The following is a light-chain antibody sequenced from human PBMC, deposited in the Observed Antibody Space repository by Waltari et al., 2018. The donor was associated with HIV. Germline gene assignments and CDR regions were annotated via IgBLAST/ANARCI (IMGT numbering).Light chain of an antibody. CDR2: GAS. J-gene: IGKJ1*01. CDR1: QSVSGSY. V-gene: IGKV3-20*01. CDR3: QDYGSSRM. Sequence: NVLTQSPGTLSLSPGQRATLSCRASQSVSGSYLAWYQQRSGQAPRLLIYGASSRATGIPDRFTGSGSGTDFTLSISRLEPEDFAMYYCQDYGSSRMFGQGTKVEIK.